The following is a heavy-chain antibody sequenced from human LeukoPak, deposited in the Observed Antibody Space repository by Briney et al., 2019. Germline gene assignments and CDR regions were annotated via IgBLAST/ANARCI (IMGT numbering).Heavy chain of an antibody. CDR3: WGYGGNSTLGRKPFDY. Sequence: SVKVSCKASGGTFSSYAISWVRQAPGQGLEWMGGIIPIFGTANYAQKFQGRVTITADESTSTAYMELSSLRSEDTAVYYCWGYGGNSTLGRKPFDYWGQGTLVTVSS. D-gene: IGHD4-23*01. CDR1: GGTFSSYA. CDR2: IIPIFGTA. J-gene: IGHJ4*02. V-gene: IGHV1-69*13.